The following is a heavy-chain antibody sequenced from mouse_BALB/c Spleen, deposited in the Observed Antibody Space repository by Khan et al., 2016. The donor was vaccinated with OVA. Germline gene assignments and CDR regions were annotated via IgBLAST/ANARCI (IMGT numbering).Heavy chain of an antibody. Sequence: VQLKQSGPELMKPGASVKISCKASGYSFTSYYIHWVMQSHGKSLEWIGYIDPFSGGTTYNQKFKGNATLTVDKSSSTAYIHLSSLTSEDSAVYYCTRHGYVAWFTYWGQGTLVTVSA. V-gene: IGHV1S135*01. CDR1: GYSFTSYY. CDR2: IDPFSGGT. J-gene: IGHJ3*01. D-gene: IGHD2-2*01. CDR3: TRHGYVAWFTY.